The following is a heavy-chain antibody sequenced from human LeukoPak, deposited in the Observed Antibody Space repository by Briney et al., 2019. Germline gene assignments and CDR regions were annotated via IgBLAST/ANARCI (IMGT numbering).Heavy chain of an antibody. D-gene: IGHD1-26*01. CDR3: ARSRLGALDY. V-gene: IGHV3-72*01. J-gene: IGHJ4*02. CDR1: GFFFSDPY. Sequence: GGSLRLSCAASGFFFSDPYMEWVRQAPGKGLEWVGRIKNKAKSYTTEYAASVKGRFTISRDDSKNSLYLQMDSLKTEDTAVYFCARSRLGALDYWGQGTLATVSS. CDR2: IKNKAKSYTT.